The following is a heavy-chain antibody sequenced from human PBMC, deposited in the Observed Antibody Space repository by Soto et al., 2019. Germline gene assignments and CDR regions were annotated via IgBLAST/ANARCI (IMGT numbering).Heavy chain of an antibody. J-gene: IGHJ6*02. CDR1: GFTFSSYS. D-gene: IGHD6-19*01. Sequence: EVQLVESGGGLVKPGGSLRLSCAASGFTFSSYSMNWVRQAPGKGLEWVSSISSSSSYIYYADSVKGRFTISRDNAKNSLYLQMNSLRAEDTAVYYCARDWCISSGWSYYYGMDVWGQGTTVTVSS. V-gene: IGHV3-21*01. CDR3: ARDWCISSGWSYYYGMDV. CDR2: ISSSSSYI.